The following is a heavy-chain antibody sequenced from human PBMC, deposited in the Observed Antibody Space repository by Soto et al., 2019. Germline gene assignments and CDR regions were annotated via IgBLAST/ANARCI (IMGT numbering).Heavy chain of an antibody. CDR3: AVDAYCGGDCYPDY. Sequence: EVQLVESGGGLVKPGGSLRLSCAASGFTFSSYSMNWVRQAPGKGLEWVSSISSSSSYIYYADSVKGRFTISRDNAKNSLYLQMHSLRAEDTAVYYCAVDAYCGGDCYPDYWGQGTLVTVSS. V-gene: IGHV3-21*01. D-gene: IGHD2-21*02. CDR2: ISSSSSYI. CDR1: GFTFSSYS. J-gene: IGHJ4*02.